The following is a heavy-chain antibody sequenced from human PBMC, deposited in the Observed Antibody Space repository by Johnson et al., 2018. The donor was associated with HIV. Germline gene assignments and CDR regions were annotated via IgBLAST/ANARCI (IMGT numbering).Heavy chain of an antibody. V-gene: IGHV3-30-3*01. Sequence: QVQLVESGGGVVQPGRSLRLSCAASGFTFSSYAMHWVRQAPAKGLEWVAVISYDGSNKYYADSVKGRFTISRDNSKNTLYLQMNSLRAEDTAVYYCARGLAADAFDIWGQGTMVTVSS. CDR1: GFTFSSYA. CDR3: ARGLAADAFDI. D-gene: IGHD6-13*01. CDR2: ISYDGSNK. J-gene: IGHJ3*02.